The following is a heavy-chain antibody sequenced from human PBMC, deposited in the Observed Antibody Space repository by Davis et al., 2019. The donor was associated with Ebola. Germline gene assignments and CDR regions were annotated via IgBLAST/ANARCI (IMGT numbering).Heavy chain of an antibody. CDR3: AKDVTYYYDSSAAGSYFDY. CDR1: GFTFDDYA. J-gene: IGHJ4*02. D-gene: IGHD3-22*01. Sequence: SLKISCAASGFTFDDYAMHWVRQAPGKGLEWVSGISWNSGSIGYADSVKGRFTISRDNAKNSLYLQMNSLRAEDTALYYCAKDVTYYYDSSAAGSYFDYWGQGTLVTVSS. CDR2: ISWNSGSI. V-gene: IGHV3-9*01.